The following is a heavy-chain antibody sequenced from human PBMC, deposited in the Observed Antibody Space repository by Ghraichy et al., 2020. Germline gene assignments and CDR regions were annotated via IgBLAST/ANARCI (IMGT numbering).Heavy chain of an antibody. J-gene: IGHJ4*02. V-gene: IGHV3-23*01. CDR3: ATSLRSGGSYDI. CDR1: GFTFSSYA. D-gene: IGHD1-26*01. Sequence: GGSLRLSCAASGFTFSSYAMSWVRQAPGKGLEWVSAISGSGGSTYYADSVKGRFTISRDNSKNTLYLQMNSLRAEDTAVYYCATSLRSGGSYDIWGQGTLVTVSS. CDR2: ISGSGGST.